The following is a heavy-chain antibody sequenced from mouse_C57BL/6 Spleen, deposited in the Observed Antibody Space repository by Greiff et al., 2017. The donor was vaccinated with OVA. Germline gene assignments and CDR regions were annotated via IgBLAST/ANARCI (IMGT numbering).Heavy chain of an antibody. J-gene: IGHJ2*01. D-gene: IGHD2-3*01. V-gene: IGHV3-1*01. Sequence: VQLKQSGPGMVKPSQSLSLTCTVTGYSITSGYDWHWIRHFPGNKLEWMGYISYSGSTNYNPSLKSRISITHDTSKNHFFLKLNSVTTEDTATYYCARSGMGSFDYWGQGTTLTVSS. CDR2: ISYSGST. CDR1: GYSITSGYD. CDR3: ARSGMGSFDY.